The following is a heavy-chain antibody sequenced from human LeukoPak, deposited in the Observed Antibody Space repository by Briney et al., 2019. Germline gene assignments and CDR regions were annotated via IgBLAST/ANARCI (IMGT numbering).Heavy chain of an antibody. V-gene: IGHV4-59*02. Sequence: SETLSLTCTVSGASVSSYYWSWIRQPPGKGLEWIGSIYYSGSTNYNPSLKSRVTISVDTSKNQSSLKLTSVTAADTALYYCARGRQPGSYWGQGTLVTVSS. D-gene: IGHD1-26*01. CDR2: IYYSGST. CDR1: GASVSSYY. CDR3: ARGRQPGSY. J-gene: IGHJ4*01.